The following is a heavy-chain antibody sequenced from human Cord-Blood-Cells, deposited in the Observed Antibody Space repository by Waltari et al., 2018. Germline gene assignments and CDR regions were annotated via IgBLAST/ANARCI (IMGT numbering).Heavy chain of an antibody. Sequence: QVQLQESGPGLVQPSETLSLTCAVSGYSISLGYYWGWIRPPPGTGLEWIGSIYHSGSTYYNPSLKSRVTIAVDTSKNQFSLKLSSVTAADTAVYYCAREGERGWFDPWGQGTLVTVSS. CDR3: AREGERGWFDP. D-gene: IGHD1-1*01. CDR2: IYHSGST. V-gene: IGHV4-38-2*02. CDR1: GYSISLGYY. J-gene: IGHJ5*02.